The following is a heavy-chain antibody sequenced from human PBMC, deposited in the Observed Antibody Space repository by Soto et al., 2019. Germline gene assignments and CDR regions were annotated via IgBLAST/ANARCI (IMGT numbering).Heavy chain of an antibody. CDR1: GFTFSSYE. CDR3: ARDAPDY. J-gene: IGHJ4*02. CDR2: ISGGGSTT. V-gene: IGHV3-48*03. Sequence: EVQLVESGGGLVQPGGSLRLSCAASGFTFSSYEMNWVRQAPGKGLEWVSYISGGGSTTLYADSVKGRFTISRDNAKNSLFLQMSSLRAEDMAVYYCARDAPDYWGQGTLVTVSS.